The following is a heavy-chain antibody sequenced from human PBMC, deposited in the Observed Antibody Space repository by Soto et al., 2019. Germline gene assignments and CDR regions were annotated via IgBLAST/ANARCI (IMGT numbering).Heavy chain of an antibody. D-gene: IGHD3-22*01. CDR1: GFTFSSYA. CDR3: AKDTIDSSGYLNWLDP. CDR2: ISGSGGST. V-gene: IGHV3-23*01. Sequence: GGSLRLSCAASGFTFSSYAMSWVRQAPGKGLEWVSAISGSGGSTYYADSVKGRFTISRDNSKNTLYLQMNSLRAEDTAVYYCAKDTIDSSGYLNWLDPWGQGTLVTVSS. J-gene: IGHJ5*02.